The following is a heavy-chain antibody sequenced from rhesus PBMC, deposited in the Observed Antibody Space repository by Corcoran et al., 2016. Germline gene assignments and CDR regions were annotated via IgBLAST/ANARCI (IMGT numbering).Heavy chain of an antibody. Sequence: QVQLQESGPGLVKPSETLSLTCAVSGYSISSCYGWSWIRHPPGKGLEWIGYIGGSMGSTNYTPSLKSRVTISKDSSRNHFSLKLSSMTAADTAVYYCAREGSSGWRFYFDHWGQGVLVTVSS. CDR2: IGGSMGST. V-gene: IGHV4-127*01. J-gene: IGHJ4*01. CDR3: AREGSSGWRFYFDH. CDR1: GYSISSCYG. D-gene: IGHD6-31*01.